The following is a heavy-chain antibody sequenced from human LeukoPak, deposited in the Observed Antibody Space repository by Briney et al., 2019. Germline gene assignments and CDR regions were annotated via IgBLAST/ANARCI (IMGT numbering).Heavy chain of an antibody. D-gene: IGHD5-18*01. Sequence: GGSLRLSCAASGFTFDDYAMHWVRQAPGKGLEWASLISGDGGSTYYADSVKGRFTISRDNSKNSQYLQMNSLSTEDTALYYCAKDLRGYSYGCFDYWGQGTLVTVSS. J-gene: IGHJ4*02. V-gene: IGHV3-43*02. CDR2: ISGDGGST. CDR3: AKDLRGYSYGCFDY. CDR1: GFTFDDYA.